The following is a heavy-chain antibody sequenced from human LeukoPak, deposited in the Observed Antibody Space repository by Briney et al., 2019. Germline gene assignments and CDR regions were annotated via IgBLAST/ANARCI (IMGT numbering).Heavy chain of an antibody. D-gene: IGHD3-22*01. CDR1: GYTFTDYY. J-gene: IGHJ4*02. V-gene: IGHV1-69-2*01. CDR2: VDPEDGET. CDR3: ATDRPSDSSGYNC. Sequence: ASVRVSSKVSGYTFTDYYMHWVQQAPGKGLEWMGLVDPEDGETIYAEKFQGRVTITADTSTDTAYMELSSLRSEDTAVYYCATDRPSDSSGYNCWGQGTLVTVSS.